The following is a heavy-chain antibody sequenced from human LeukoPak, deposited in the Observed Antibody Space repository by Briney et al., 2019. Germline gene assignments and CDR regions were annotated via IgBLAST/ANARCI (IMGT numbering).Heavy chain of an antibody. Sequence: SETLSLTCTVSGYSISSGYYWGWIRQPPGKGLEWIGSIYHSGSTYYNPSLKSRVTTSVDTSKNQFSLKLSSVTAADTAVYYCARYKGSSWPDNWFDPWGQGTLVTVSS. D-gene: IGHD6-13*01. CDR1: GYSISSGYY. CDR2: IYHSGST. J-gene: IGHJ5*02. CDR3: ARYKGSSWPDNWFDP. V-gene: IGHV4-38-2*02.